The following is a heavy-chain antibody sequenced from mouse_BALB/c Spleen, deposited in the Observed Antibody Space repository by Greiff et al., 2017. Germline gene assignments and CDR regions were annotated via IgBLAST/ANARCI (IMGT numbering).Heavy chain of an antibody. CDR3: ARSLDYGGSMDY. J-gene: IGHJ4*01. CDR2: ISYSGST. CDR1: GYSITSDYA. V-gene: IGHV3-2*02. Sequence: EVQLQQSGPGLVKPSQSLSLTCTVTGYSITSDYAWNWIRQFPGNKLEWMGYISYSGSTSYNPSLKSRISITRDTSKNQFFLQLNSVTTEDTATYYCARSLDYGGSMDYWGQGTSVTVSS. D-gene: IGHD1-1*01.